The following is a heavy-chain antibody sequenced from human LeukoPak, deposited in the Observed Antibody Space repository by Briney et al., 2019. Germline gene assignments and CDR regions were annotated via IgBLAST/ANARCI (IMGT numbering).Heavy chain of an antibody. D-gene: IGHD1-26*01. J-gene: IGHJ2*01. CDR2: IYYSGST. CDR3: ARDSGSYYSKLYWYFDL. CDR1: GGSISSYY. V-gene: IGHV4-59*01. Sequence: SETLSLTCTVSGGSISSYYWSWIRQPPGKGLEWIGYIYYSGSTNYNPSLKSRVTISVDTSKNQFPLKLSSVTAADTAVYYCARDSGSYYSKLYWYFDLWGRGTLVTVSS.